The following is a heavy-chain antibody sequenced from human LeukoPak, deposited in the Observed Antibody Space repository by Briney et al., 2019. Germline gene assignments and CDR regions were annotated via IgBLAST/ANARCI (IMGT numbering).Heavy chain of an antibody. CDR1: GFIVSSSY. Sequence: PGGSLRLSCAASGFIVSSSYMNWVRQAPGKRLEWVSYISSSSSTIYYADSVKGRFTISRDNSKNTLYLQMNSLRAEDTAVYYCANLYGDYGIDYWGQGTLVTVSS. J-gene: IGHJ4*02. CDR2: ISSSSSTI. V-gene: IGHV3-48*01. D-gene: IGHD4-17*01. CDR3: ANLYGDYGIDY.